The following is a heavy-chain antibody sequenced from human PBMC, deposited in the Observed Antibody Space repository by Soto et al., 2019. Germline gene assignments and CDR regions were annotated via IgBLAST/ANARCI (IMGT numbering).Heavy chain of an antibody. CDR2: INEDGSEK. CDR1: GFRLSLFW. CDR3: ARTGWPQSSYYFDY. D-gene: IGHD3-16*01. Sequence: LRLSCAASGFRLSLFWMSWVRQTPGKGLEWVANINEDGSEKFFADSVKGRFTVSRDNAKNSLSLQMNSLTADDTAVYYCARTGWPQSSYYFDYWGQGTLVTVSS. V-gene: IGHV3-7*03. J-gene: IGHJ4*02.